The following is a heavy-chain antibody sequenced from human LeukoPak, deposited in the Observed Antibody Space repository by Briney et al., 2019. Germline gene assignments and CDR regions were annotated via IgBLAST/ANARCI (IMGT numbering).Heavy chain of an antibody. CDR1: GFTFSSYG. D-gene: IGHD6-13*01. V-gene: IGHV3-30*18. CDR3: AKVRAAAGTERIHYYYYYMDV. J-gene: IGHJ6*03. Sequence: PGRSLRLSCAASGFTFSSYGMHWVRQAPGKGLEWVAVISYDGSNKYYADSVKGRFTISRDNSKNTLYLQMNSLRAEDTAVYYCAKVRAAAGTERIHYYYYYMDVWGKGTTVTVSS. CDR2: ISYDGSNK.